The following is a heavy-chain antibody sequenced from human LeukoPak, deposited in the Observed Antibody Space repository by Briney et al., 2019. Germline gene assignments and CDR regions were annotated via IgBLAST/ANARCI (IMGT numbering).Heavy chain of an antibody. J-gene: IGHJ5*02. CDR2: IYPGDSDT. CDR1: GYSFTSSW. CDR3: ARHESSGGSPQWFDP. D-gene: IGHD2-15*01. Sequence: GESLKSSCKGSGYSFTSSWIGWMHQMPGKGLEWMGSIYPGDSDTRYSPSFQGQVTISVDKSISTAYLQWSSLKASDTAMYYCARHESSGGSPQWFDPGGQGTLVTVSS. V-gene: IGHV5-51*07.